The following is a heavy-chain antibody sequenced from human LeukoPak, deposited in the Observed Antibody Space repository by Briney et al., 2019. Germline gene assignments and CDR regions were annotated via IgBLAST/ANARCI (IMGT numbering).Heavy chain of an antibody. CDR2: ICESGTTNYNPS. D-gene: IGHD1-1*01. CDR3: ARLTRRSGNYFEN. CDR1: GGSISSYY. Sequence: SETLSLTCTVSGGSISSYYWSWIRQPPGKGLEWIGYICESGTTNYNPSNYNPSLKSRVTMSIDTSKNQFSLNLSSVTAADTAVYYCARLTRRSGNYFENWGQGTLVTVSS. V-gene: IGHV4-59*01. J-gene: IGHJ4*02.